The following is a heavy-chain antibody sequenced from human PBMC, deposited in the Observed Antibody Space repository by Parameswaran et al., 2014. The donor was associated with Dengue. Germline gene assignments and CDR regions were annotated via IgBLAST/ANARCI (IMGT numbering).Heavy chain of an antibody. J-gene: IGHJ4*02. CDR2: TIPVFDTA. V-gene: IGHV1-69*06. D-gene: IGHD6-25*01. CDR3: ASLGSGPQGIAAPH. Sequence: SWVRQAPGQGLEWMGGTIPVFDTANYAQKFQGRVTITADKSTTTAYMELNNLRYEDTAVYYCASLGSGPQGIAAPHWGQGTLVTVSS.